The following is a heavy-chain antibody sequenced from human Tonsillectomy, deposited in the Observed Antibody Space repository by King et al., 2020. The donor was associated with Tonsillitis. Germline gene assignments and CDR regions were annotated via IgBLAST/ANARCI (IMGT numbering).Heavy chain of an antibody. D-gene: IGHD5-18*01. J-gene: IGHJ3*02. CDR2: FHDSGST. Sequence: QLQESGPGLVKASETLSLTCTVSGDTISSSFYYWGWIRQPPGKGLEWIGSFHDSGSTYYNPSLKSRVTISVDTSKNQFSLKVTSVTAPDTAVYYCARGNHRYSYGKDAFDIWGQGTTVTVSS. CDR3: ARGNHRYSYGKDAFDI. CDR1: GDTISSSFYY. V-gene: IGHV4-39*01.